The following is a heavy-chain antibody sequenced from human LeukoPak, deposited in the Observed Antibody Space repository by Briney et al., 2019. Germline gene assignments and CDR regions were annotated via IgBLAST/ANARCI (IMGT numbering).Heavy chain of an antibody. D-gene: IGHD6-13*01. Sequence: ASVKVSCKASGYTFTSYAMNWVRQAPGQGLEWMGWINTNTGNPTYAQGFTGRFVFSLDTSVSTAYLQISSLKAEDTAVYYCARDREAAGMVYNWFDPWGQGTLVTVSS. CDR1: GYTFTSYA. CDR2: INTNTGNP. CDR3: ARDREAAGMVYNWFDP. V-gene: IGHV7-4-1*02. J-gene: IGHJ5*02.